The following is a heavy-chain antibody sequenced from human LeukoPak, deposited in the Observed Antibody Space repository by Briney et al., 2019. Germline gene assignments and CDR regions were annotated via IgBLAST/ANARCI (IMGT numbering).Heavy chain of an antibody. J-gene: IGHJ4*02. CDR1: GFTFSNYE. CDR3: ARQSRDGSNTRGYFFDY. D-gene: IGHD3-10*01. V-gene: IGHV3-48*03. Sequence: GGSLRLSCAASGFTFSNYEMNWVRQAPGKGLEWLSYISSRDSTIYYADSVKGRFTISRDNAKNSLFLRMNSLRAEDTAVYYCARQSRDGSNTRGYFFDYWGRGTLVTVSS. CDR2: ISSRDSTI.